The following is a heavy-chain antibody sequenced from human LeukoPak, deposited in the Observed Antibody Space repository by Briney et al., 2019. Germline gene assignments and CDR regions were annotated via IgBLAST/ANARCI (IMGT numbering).Heavy chain of an antibody. CDR1: GYSISSGYY. CDR2: IYHSGST. CDR3: AGGGQLGDFDY. J-gene: IGHJ4*02. V-gene: IGHV4-38-2*02. D-gene: IGHD6-6*01. Sequence: SETLSLTCTVSGYSISSGYYWGWIRQPPGKGLEWIGSIYHSGSTYYNPSLKSRVTISVDTSKSQFSLKLSSVTAADTAVYYCAGGGQLGDFDYWGQGTLVTVSS.